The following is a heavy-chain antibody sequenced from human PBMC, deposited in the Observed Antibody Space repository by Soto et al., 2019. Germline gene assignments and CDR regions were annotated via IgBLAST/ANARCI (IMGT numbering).Heavy chain of an antibody. CDR2: IDPSDSYT. V-gene: IGHV5-10-1*01. D-gene: IGHD3-16*02. CDR3: ARTPNYDYVWGSYRQTDAFDI. Sequence: GESLKISCKGSGYSFTSYWISWVHQMPGKGLEGVGRIDPSDSYTNYSPSFQGHVTISADKSISTAYLQWSSLKASDTAMYYCARTPNYDYVWGSYRQTDAFDIWGQGTMVTVSS. CDR1: GYSFTSYW. J-gene: IGHJ3*02.